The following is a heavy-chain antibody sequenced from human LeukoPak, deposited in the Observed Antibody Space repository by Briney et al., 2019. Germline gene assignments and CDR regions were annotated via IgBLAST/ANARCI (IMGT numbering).Heavy chain of an antibody. CDR2: INHSGST. J-gene: IGHJ4*02. CDR1: GRSFSGYY. CDR3: ARRWGYYYDSNGFINYEYYFNY. V-gene: IGHV4-34*01. D-gene: IGHD3-22*01. Sequence: SETLSLTCAVYGRSFSGYYWSWVRQPPGKGLEWIGEINHSGSTNYNPSLKSRVTISIDTSKNQFSLKLSSVTAADTAVYYCARRWGYYYDSNGFINYEYYFNYWGQGTLVTVSS.